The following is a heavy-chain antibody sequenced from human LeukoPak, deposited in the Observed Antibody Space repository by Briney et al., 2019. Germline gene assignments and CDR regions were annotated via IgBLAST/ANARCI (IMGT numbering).Heavy chain of an antibody. Sequence: ASVKVSCKTSGYTFTSYAMNWVRQAPGQGLEFMGWINTGTGNPTYAQGFTGRFVFSLDTSVSAAYLQISTLKPEDTAVYYCASFGAHSFDYWGQGALVTVSS. V-gene: IGHV7-4-1*02. J-gene: IGHJ4*02. CDR1: GYTFTSYA. CDR2: INTGTGNP. CDR3: ASFGAHSFDY. D-gene: IGHD3-10*01.